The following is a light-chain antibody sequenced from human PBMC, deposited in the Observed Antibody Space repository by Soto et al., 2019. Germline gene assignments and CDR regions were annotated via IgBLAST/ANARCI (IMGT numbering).Light chain of an antibody. J-gene: IGKJ1*01. Sequence: DSVMTQFPLSLSVTPGEPASISCRSSQSLLHSNGYNYLDWYVQKPGQSPQLLIYLGSNRASGVPDRLSGSGSGTDFTLKISTVEAEDVGVYYCMQALQIRVEFGQGTKVEIK. CDR1: QSLLHSNGYNY. CDR2: LGS. V-gene: IGKV2-28*01. CDR3: MQALQIRVE.